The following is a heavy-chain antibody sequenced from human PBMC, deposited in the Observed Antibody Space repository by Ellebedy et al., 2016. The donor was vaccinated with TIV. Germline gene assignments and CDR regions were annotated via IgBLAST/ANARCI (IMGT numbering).Heavy chain of an antibody. J-gene: IGHJ4*02. CDR3: ARSNGYGDQRRFDY. D-gene: IGHD4-17*01. V-gene: IGHV4-61*01. CDR1: GGSISSSSYY. CDR2: IYYSGST. Sequence: MPSETLSLTCTVSGGSISSSSYYRSWIRQPPGKGLEWIGYIYYSGSTNYNPPLKSRVTISKDTSTNQFSLRLSSVTAADTAVYYCARSNGYGDQRRFDYWGQGTLVTVSS.